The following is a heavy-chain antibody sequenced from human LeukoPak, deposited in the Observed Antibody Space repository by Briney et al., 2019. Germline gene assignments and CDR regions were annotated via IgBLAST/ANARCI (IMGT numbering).Heavy chain of an antibody. CDR2: VSVSGST. V-gene: IGHV4-4*07. D-gene: IGHD3-10*01. J-gene: IGHJ4*02. CDR3: VRDAHYYGSGSRNKAIDY. Sequence: QTSETLSLTCTVSTDPMSNYYWSWIRQPAGKGLEWVGRVSVSGSTDYNASLRGRVTMSIDTSKNQFSLELRSVTAADTAVYYCVRDAHYYGSGSRNKAIDYWGQGTLVTVSS. CDR1: TDPMSNYY.